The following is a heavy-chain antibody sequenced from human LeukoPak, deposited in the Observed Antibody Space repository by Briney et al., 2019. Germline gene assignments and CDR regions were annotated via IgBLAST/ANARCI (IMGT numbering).Heavy chain of an antibody. CDR3: ARVYSSSWYSPFQY. CDR2: IYTSGST. J-gene: IGHJ1*01. CDR1: GGSISSYY. V-gene: IGHV4-4*07. D-gene: IGHD6-13*01. Sequence: TSETLSLTCTVSGGSISSYYWSWIRQPAGKGLEWIGRIYTSGSTNYNPSLKSRVSISVDTSKNQFSLKLSSVTAADTAVYYCARVYSSSWYSPFQYWGQGTLVTVSS.